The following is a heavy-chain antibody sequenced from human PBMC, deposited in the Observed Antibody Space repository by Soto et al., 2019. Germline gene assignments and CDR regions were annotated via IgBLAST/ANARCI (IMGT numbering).Heavy chain of an antibody. D-gene: IGHD3-3*01. CDR2: IYTSGTT. CDR1: GGSISSYS. J-gene: IGHJ6*02. V-gene: IGHV4-4*07. Sequence: QVQLQESGPGLVKTSETLSLTCTASGGSISSYSWSWIRQPAGKGLEWIGRIYTSGTTNYNPSLKSRVPMSVDTSKNQVSLKLSSVTAAATAVYYCEGWSSYYGVDVWGQGTTVTVSS. CDR3: EGWSSYYGVDV.